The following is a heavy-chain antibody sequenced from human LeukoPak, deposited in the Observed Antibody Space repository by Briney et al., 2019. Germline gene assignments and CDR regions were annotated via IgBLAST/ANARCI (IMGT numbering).Heavy chain of an antibody. J-gene: IGHJ4*02. Sequence: GGSLRLSCAASGFTFSSYSMNWVRQAPGKGLEWVSSISSSSTYIYYADSVRGRFTISRDNARNSLYLQMNSLRAEDTAAYYCARGTIAVNFDYWGQGTLVTVSS. CDR2: ISSSSTYI. V-gene: IGHV3-21*01. D-gene: IGHD6-19*01. CDR3: ARGTIAVNFDY. CDR1: GFTFSSYS.